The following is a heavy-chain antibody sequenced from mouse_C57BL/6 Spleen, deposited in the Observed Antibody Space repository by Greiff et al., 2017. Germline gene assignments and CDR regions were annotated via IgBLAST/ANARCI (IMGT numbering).Heavy chain of an antibody. J-gene: IGHJ3*01. D-gene: IGHD4-1*01. CDR3: ATGPFAY. V-gene: IGHV5-17*01. CDR2: ISSGSSTI. CDR1: GFTFSDYG. Sequence: VQLQQSGGGLVKPGGSLKLSCAASGFTFSDYGMHWVRQAPEKGLEWVAYISSGSSTIYYADTVKGRFTISRDNAKNTLFLQMTSLRSEDTAMYYCATGPFAYWGQGTLVTVSA.